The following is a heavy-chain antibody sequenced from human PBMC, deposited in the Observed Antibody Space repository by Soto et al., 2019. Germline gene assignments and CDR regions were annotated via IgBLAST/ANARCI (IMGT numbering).Heavy chain of an antibody. CDR1: GFTFSSSS. D-gene: IGHD2-2*01. Sequence: EVQLVESGGGLVQPGGSLRLSCAASGFTFSSSSMNWVRQAPGKGLEWVSFIDTLSSTMYYADSVRGRFTISRDNAKTSLYLKMNSLRAEDTAIYYCTGGGVSSRPGYWGQGTLVTVSS. CDR3: TGGGVSSRPGY. J-gene: IGHJ4*02. V-gene: IGHV3-48*01. CDR2: IDTLSSTM.